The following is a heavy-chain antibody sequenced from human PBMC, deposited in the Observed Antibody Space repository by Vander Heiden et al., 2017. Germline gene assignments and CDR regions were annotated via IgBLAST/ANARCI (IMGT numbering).Heavy chain of an antibody. CDR1: GFSLSTSGMR. V-gene: IGHV2-70*04. D-gene: IGHD6-19*01. CDR2: IDWDDDK. CDR3: AREGSGWYYFDY. J-gene: IGHJ4*02. Sequence: QVTLKESGPALVKPTQTLTLTCTFSGFSLSTSGMRVSWIRQPPGKALELLARIDWDDDKFYTTSLKTRLTISWDTSKNQVVLAMTNMDPVDTATYYCAREGSGWYYFDYWGQGTLVTVSS.